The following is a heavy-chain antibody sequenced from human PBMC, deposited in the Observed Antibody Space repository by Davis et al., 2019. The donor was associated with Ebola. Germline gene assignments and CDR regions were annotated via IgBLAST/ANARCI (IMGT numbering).Heavy chain of an antibody. D-gene: IGHD1-26*01. CDR3: AARATLAGWYFDL. CDR1: GGSISSSNW. V-gene: IGHV4-4*02. CDR2: IYHSGST. J-gene: IGHJ2*01. Sequence: PSETLSLTCAVSGGSISSSNWWSWVRQPPGKGLEWIGEIYHSGSTNYNPSLKSRVTISVDKSKNQFSLKLSYVTAADTAVYYCAARATLAGWYFDLWGRGTLVTVSS.